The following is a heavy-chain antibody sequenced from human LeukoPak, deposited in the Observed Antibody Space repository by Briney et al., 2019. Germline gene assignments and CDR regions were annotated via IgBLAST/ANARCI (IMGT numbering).Heavy chain of an antibody. V-gene: IGHV3-74*01. CDR2: ISDDGSIT. CDR1: GVTFSRDW. CDR3: VRRYYEYNVYDRHFDF. Sequence: PGGSLRLSCAASGVTFSRDWMHWVREAPGKGLVLVSRISDDGSITRYADSVQGRFSSYRDNAKSTVFLHMNSLRVEDTAVYFCVRRYYEYNVYDRHFDFWGQGILVSVSS. J-gene: IGHJ4*02. D-gene: IGHD5/OR15-5a*01.